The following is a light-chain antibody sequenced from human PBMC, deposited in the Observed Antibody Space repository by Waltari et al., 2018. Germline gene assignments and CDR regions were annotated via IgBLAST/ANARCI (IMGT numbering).Light chain of an antibody. CDR1: QGIRTY. Sequence: DIQMTQSPTSLSASVGDAVTITCRASQGIRTYVSWYQQKPGKAPRVLIYGAAILETGVPSRFSGSVSGTDFTLTISGLQPEDVATYYCQQSYSSPPITFGQGTRLEIK. CDR3: QQSYSSPPIT. CDR2: GAA. V-gene: IGKV1-39*01. J-gene: IGKJ5*01.